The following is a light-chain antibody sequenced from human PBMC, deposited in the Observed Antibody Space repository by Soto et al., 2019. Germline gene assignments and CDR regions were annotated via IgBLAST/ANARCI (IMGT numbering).Light chain of an antibody. CDR2: GAS. CDR1: QDIGNF. Sequence: DIQMTQSPSSVSASVGDRVTITCRASQDIGNFLAWYQQTPGKAPKLLIHGASSLYRGVASRFTGGGTGTDFTLTISILQAEDFATYYCQQTRAFPSTFCQGTKVDVK. CDR3: QQTRAFPST. V-gene: IGKV1-12*01. J-gene: IGKJ2*01.